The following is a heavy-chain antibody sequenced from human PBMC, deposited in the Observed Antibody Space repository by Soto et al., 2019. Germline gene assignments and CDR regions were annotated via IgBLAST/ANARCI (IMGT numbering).Heavy chain of an antibody. J-gene: IGHJ6*02. CDR3: AKDEVGAIYYSYYGMDV. D-gene: IGHD1-26*01. CDR1: GFTFSSYD. V-gene: IGHV3-23*01. Sequence: EVQLFESGGGLVQPGVALRLSCAASGFTFSSYDMSWVRQAPGKGLEWVSAISGSGGSTYYADSVKGRFTISRDNSKNTLYLQMNSLRAEDTAVYYCAKDEVGAIYYSYYGMDVWGQGTTVTVSS. CDR2: ISGSGGST.